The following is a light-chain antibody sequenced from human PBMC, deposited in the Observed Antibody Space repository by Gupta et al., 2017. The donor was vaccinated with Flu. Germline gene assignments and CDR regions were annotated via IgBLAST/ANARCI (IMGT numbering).Light chain of an antibody. CDR2: NIS. V-gene: IGKV2-30*01. Sequence: DVVLTPSPLSLSVTLGQPASITCRSSQSLVFSDGNTYLNWFQQRPGQSPRRLIHNISKRDSGVPDRFSGSGSGTDFTLTISRVDADDVGVYYCMQGRQWLWTFGQGTKVEIK. CDR1: QSLVFSDGNTY. CDR3: MQGRQWLWT. J-gene: IGKJ1*01.